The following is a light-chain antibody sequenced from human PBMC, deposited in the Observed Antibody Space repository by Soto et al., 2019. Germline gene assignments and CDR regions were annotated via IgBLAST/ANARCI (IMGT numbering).Light chain of an antibody. CDR3: CSYAGRYTYI. J-gene: IGLJ1*01. V-gene: IGLV2-11*01. CDR2: DVS. CDR1: SSDVGGYNY. Sequence: QSALTQPRSVSGSPGQSVTISCAGTSSDVGGYNYVSWYQQHPGKAPKLMIYDVSKRPSGVPDHFSGSKSGNTASLTISGLQAEDEADYYCCSYAGRYTYIFGTGTKVTVL.